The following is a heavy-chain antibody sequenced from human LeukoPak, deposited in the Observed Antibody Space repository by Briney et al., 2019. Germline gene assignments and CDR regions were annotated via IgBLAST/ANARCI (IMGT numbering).Heavy chain of an antibody. CDR3: ARYKNGDYFDY. V-gene: IGHV3-48*01. CDR1: GFTFGTYS. Sequence: PGGSLRLSCAASGFTFGTYSMNWVRQAPGKGLEWVSYISSSSSTKYYADSVKGRFTISRDNAKNSLYLQMDSLRAEDTAVYYCARYKNGDYFDYWGQGTLVTVSS. CDR2: ISSSSSTK. J-gene: IGHJ4*02. D-gene: IGHD2-8*01.